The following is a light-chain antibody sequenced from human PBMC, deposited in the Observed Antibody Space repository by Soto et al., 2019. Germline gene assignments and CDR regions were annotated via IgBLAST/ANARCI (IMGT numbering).Light chain of an antibody. CDR3: QQRYNWPIT. V-gene: IGKV3-11*01. Sequence: EIVLTQSPATLSLSPGETATLSCRACQSVSGYIGWYQQKPGQAPRLLIYADSNRATGIPARFSGSGSGTDFTLTISSLEPEDFSVYYCQQRYNWPITFGQGTRLEIK. CDR2: ADS. J-gene: IGKJ5*01. CDR1: QSVSGY.